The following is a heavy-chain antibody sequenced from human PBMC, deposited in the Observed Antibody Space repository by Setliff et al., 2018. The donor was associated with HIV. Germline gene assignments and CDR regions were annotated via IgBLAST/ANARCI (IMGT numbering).Heavy chain of an antibody. CDR2: TKPDGTQT. J-gene: IGHJ2*01. V-gene: IGHV3-7*03. Sequence: PGGSLRLSCVGSGFTFRNYWVRWVRQAPGKGLERVADTKPDGTQTNYVHSVKGRFTISRDDAKNSVYLQMGSLRAEDTAVYYCTKSPPGARWYFDLWGRGTLVTVSS. D-gene: IGHD3-10*01. CDR3: TKSPPGARWYFDL. CDR1: GFTFRNYW.